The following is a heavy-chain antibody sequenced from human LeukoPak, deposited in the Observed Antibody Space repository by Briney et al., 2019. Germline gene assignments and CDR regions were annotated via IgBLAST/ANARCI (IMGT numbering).Heavy chain of an antibody. J-gene: IGHJ5*02. D-gene: IGHD6-13*01. CDR3: AKSPRYSSSWYPGWFDP. CDR1: GFTFSSYA. CDR2: ISGSGGST. V-gene: IGHV3-23*01. Sequence: GGSLRLSCAASGFTFSSYAMSWVRQAPGKGLEWVSAISGSGGSTYYADSVKGRFTISRDNSKNTLYLQMNSLRAEDTAVYYCAKSPRYSSSWYPGWFDPWGQGTLVTVSS.